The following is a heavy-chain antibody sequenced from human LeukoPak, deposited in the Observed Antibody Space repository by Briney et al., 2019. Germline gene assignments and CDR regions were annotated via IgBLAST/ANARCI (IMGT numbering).Heavy chain of an antibody. Sequence: GGSLRLSCAASGFTFSSYGMHWVRQAPGKGLEWVAVIWYDGSDKYYTDSVKGRFTISRDNSKNTLYVQMNSLRAEDMAIYYCARAGDAFDIWGQGTMVTVSS. J-gene: IGHJ3*02. CDR3: ARAGDAFDI. CDR1: GFTFSSYG. V-gene: IGHV3-33*01. CDR2: IWYDGSDK.